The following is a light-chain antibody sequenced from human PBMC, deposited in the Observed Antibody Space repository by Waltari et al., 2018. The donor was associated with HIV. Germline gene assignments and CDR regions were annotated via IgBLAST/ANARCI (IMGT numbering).Light chain of an antibody. CDR2: TNN. J-gene: IGLJ3*02. CDR3: ATWDDSLNGWV. V-gene: IGLV1-44*01. CDR1: SSNIATNT. Sequence: QSVLTQPPSASGTPGQRVTISCSGSSSNIATNTVNWYQQLPGTAPKLLIYTNNQPPSGGPARFSGSKSGTSASLAISGLQSDDDADYYCATWDDSLNGWVFGGGTRLTVL.